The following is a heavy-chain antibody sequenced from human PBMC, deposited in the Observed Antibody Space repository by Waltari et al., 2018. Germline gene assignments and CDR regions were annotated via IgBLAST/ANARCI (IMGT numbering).Heavy chain of an antibody. Sequence: QVQLVQSGAEVKKPGASVKVSCKASGYTFTGYYMHWVRQAPGQGLEWMGRINPNSGGTTYAQKFQGRVTMTRDPSISTAYMELSRLRSDYTAVYYCSRERSSSNAFDIWGQGTMVTVSS. J-gene: IGHJ3*02. D-gene: IGHD6-13*01. CDR3: SRERSSSNAFDI. CDR2: INPNSGGT. CDR1: GYTFTGYY. V-gene: IGHV1-2*06.